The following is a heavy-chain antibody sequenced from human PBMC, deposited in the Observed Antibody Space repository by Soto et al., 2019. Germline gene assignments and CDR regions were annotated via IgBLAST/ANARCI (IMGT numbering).Heavy chain of an antibody. CDR1: GFTFSSTW. J-gene: IGHJ4*02. D-gene: IGHD3-22*01. CDR3: ATEYYFDTSGFFPQFAD. V-gene: IGHV3-15*01. CDR2: VKSKLSGETT. Sequence: GGSLRLSCAASGFTFSSTWMSWVRQAPGKGLEWVGRVKSKLSGETTDYAAPVKGRITISRDDSKDTLYLQMNSLKAEDTAVYYCATEYYFDTSGFFPQFADWGQGNQVTGSS.